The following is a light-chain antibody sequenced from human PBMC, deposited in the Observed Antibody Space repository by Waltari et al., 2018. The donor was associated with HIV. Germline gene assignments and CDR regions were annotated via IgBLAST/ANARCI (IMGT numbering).Light chain of an antibody. V-gene: IGLV2-14*03. CDR1: SSDIGGYNS. J-gene: IGLJ1*01. Sequence: QSALTQPASVSGSPGQSITISCTGTSSDIGGYNSVSWYQQHPGKGHTPMIYAVNDRPSGISDRFSGSKSGNTASLTISGLQAEDEADYYCSSYSRSSTLVFGTGTKVTVL. CDR3: SSYSRSSTLV. CDR2: AVN.